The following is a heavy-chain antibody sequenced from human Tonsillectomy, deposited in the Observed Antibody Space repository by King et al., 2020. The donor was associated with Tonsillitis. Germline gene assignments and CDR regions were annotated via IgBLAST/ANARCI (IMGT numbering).Heavy chain of an antibody. D-gene: IGHD6-19*01. CDR2: ISHDGSQK. Sequence: VQLVESGGGVVQPGRSLRLSCEASGFSFSYFGMHWVRQAPGKGLEWVAVISHDGSQKNYADSAKGRFTVSRDNAKNTLYLQMNSLRPEDTAVFYCAKNEADDRAYDGGHGSGRYIAWGQGTLVTASS. CDR3: AKNEADDRAYDGGHGSGRYIA. V-gene: IGHV3-30*19. J-gene: IGHJ5*02. CDR1: GFSFSYFG.